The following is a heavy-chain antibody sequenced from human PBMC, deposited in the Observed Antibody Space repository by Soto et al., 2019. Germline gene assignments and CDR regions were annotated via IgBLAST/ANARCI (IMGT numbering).Heavy chain of an antibody. CDR3: ARDHHYDFWSGYPSARYYYGMDV. Sequence: QVQLVQSGAEVKKPGASVKVSCKASGYTFTSYGISWVRQAPGQGLEWMGWISAYNGNTNYAQKLQGRVTMTTDTSTGTAYMELRSLRSDDTAVYYCARDHHYDFWSGYPSARYYYGMDVWGQGTTVAVSS. CDR1: GYTFTSYG. D-gene: IGHD3-3*01. J-gene: IGHJ6*02. V-gene: IGHV1-18*01. CDR2: ISAYNGNT.